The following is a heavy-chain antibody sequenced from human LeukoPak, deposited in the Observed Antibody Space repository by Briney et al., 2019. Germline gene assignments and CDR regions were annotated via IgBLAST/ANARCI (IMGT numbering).Heavy chain of an antibody. CDR1: GFTFSSYS. Sequence: PGGSLRLSCAVSGFTFSSYSMNWVRQAPGKGLEWVSSISSNGNYVYYADSVRGRFTISRDNAKNSLYLQMNSLRPEDTAVYYCARVPSDYWGQGTLVTVSS. CDR2: ISSNGNYV. CDR3: ARVPSDY. J-gene: IGHJ4*02. V-gene: IGHV3-21*01.